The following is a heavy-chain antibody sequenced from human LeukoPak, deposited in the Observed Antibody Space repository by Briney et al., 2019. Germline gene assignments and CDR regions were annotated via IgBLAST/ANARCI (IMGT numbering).Heavy chain of an antibody. CDR2: INHSGST. D-gene: IGHD7-27*01. CDR1: GGSFSGYY. Sequence: SETLSLTCAVYGGSFSGYYWSWIRQPPGKGLEWIGEINHSGSTNYNPSLKSRVTISVDTSKNQFSLKLSSVTAADTAVYYCARGSGALHVWGKGTTVTVSS. CDR3: ARGSGALHV. J-gene: IGHJ6*04. V-gene: IGHV4-34*01.